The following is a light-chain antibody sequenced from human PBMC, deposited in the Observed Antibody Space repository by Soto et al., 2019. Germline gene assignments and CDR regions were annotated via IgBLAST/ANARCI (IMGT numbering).Light chain of an antibody. Sequence: DIQMTQSPSSLSASVGDSVTITCRASQSISNYLNWYQQKPGKAPKLLVYGASSLQSGVPSRFSGSGSGTAFTLTISSLQPEDFATYYCQQSYSTPFTFGPGTKVDIK. CDR2: GAS. V-gene: IGKV1-39*01. CDR1: QSISNY. J-gene: IGKJ3*01. CDR3: QQSYSTPFT.